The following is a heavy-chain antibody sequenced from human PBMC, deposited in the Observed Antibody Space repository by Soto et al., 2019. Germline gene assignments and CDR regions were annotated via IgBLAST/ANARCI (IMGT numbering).Heavy chain of an antibody. CDR1: GDSLTSYY. V-gene: IGHV4-59*01. D-gene: IGHD3-9*01. Sequence: QVQLQESGPGLVKPSETLSLTCSVSGDSLTSYYWTWVRQPPGKGLEWIGYIYYTGKTNDNPSLKSRVTISMDLSKNQFSLELRSLTAADTAVYYCARIILTGYYGLEPWGQGTLVIVSA. CDR2: IYYTGKT. CDR3: ARIILTGYYGLEP. J-gene: IGHJ5*02.